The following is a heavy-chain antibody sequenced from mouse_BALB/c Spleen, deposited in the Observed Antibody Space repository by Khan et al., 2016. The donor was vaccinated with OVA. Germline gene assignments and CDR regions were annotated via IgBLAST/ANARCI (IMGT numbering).Heavy chain of an antibody. D-gene: IGHD2-14*01. CDR3: ARAYYRYDGYYAMDQ. CDR1: GFSLSRYI. V-gene: IGHV2-6-4*01. Sequence: VQLQESGPDLVAPSQSLSITCTVSGFSLSRYIIHWVRQPPGKGLAWLGMIWSGGSTDYNSTLKSRLSISKDNSKSQVFLKMNSLQTDDSAMYYCARAYYRYDGYYAMDQWGHGASVTVSS. CDR2: IWSGGST. J-gene: IGHJ4*01.